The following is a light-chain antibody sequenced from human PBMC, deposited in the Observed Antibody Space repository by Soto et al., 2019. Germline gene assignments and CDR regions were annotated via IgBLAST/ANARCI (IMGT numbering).Light chain of an antibody. CDR3: TSYTSSSTYV. J-gene: IGLJ1*01. V-gene: IGLV2-14*01. CDR1: SSDVGGYKY. Sequence: QSALTQPASVSGSPGQSIAISCTGTSSDVGGYKYVSWYQQHPGKAPKLMIYDVSNRPSGVSDRFSGSKSGNTASLTISGLQAEDAADYYCTSYTSSSTYVFGTGNKVTVL. CDR2: DVS.